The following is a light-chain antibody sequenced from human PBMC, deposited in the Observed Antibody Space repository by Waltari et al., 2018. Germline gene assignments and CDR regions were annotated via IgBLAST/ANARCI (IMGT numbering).Light chain of an antibody. CDR3: QQYNSYPFT. V-gene: IGKV1-5*03. CDR2: KSS. Sequence: DIKMTQSPSTLSASVGDRVTITCRASQSISSRLAWYHQKPGKAPKLLIYKSSSLESGVPSRFSGSGSGTEFTLTISSLQPDDFATYYGQQYNSYPFTFGPGTKVDIK. CDR1: QSISSR. J-gene: IGKJ3*01.